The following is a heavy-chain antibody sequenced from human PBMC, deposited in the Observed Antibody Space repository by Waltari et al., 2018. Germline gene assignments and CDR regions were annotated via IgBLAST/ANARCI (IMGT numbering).Heavy chain of an antibody. D-gene: IGHD4-17*01. J-gene: IGHJ4*02. V-gene: IGHV1-46*01. Sequence: AQKFQGRVTVTRDASTNTVYMELRSLRSDDTAVYYCARTPLGYGDYGWGQGTLVTVSS. CDR3: ARTPLGYGDYG.